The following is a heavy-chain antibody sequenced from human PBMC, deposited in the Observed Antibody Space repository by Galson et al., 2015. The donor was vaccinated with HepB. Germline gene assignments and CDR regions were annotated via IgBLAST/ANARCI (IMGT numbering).Heavy chain of an antibody. Sequence: SGFTFGAYEMTWVRQAPGKGLEWISYISSNGYMIYYAESVKGRFTVSRDNARDSLYLQMNSLRVEDTAVYYCVRDDALWSWYFDSWGQGILVTVSS. CDR3: VRDDALWSWYFDS. J-gene: IGHJ4*02. V-gene: IGHV3-48*03. D-gene: IGHD3-10*01. CDR1: GFTFGAYE. CDR2: ISSNGYMI.